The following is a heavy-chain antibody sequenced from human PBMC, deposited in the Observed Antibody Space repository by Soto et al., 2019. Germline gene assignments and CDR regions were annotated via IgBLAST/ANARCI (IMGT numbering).Heavy chain of an antibody. J-gene: IGHJ4*02. CDR1: GYTFTSYW. CDR3: ARSAGNAGRFSAY. V-gene: IGHV5-51*01. Sequence: GESLKISCKGSGYTFTSYWIGWVRQMPGEGLEWLGVIYPGDSDTRYSPSFQGQVTISADKSINTAYLQWGSLKASDSAIYYCARSAGNAGRFSAYWGQGTLVTVSS. D-gene: IGHD2-15*01. CDR2: IYPGDSDT.